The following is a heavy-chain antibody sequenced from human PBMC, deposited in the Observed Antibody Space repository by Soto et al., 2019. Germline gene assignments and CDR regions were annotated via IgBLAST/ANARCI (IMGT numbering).Heavy chain of an antibody. D-gene: IGHD2-2*01. CDR3: ARDRVVPAAPLGGYYYYMDV. CDR2: IYYSGST. CDR1: GGSISSYY. V-gene: IGHV4-59*01. Sequence: PSETLSLTCTASGGSISSYYWSWIRQPPGKGLEWIGYIYYSGSTNYNPSLKSRVTISVDTSKNQFSLKLSSVTAADTAVYYCARDRVVPAAPLGGYYYYMDVWGKGTTVTVSS. J-gene: IGHJ6*03.